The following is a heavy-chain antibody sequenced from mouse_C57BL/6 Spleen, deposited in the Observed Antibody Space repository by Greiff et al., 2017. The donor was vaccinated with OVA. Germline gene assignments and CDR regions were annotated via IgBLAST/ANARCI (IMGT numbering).Heavy chain of an antibody. Sequence: QVQLQQSGAELVRPGASVKLSCKASGYTFTDYYINWVKQRPGQGLEWIARIYPGSGNTYYNEKFKGKATLTAEKSSSTAYMQLSSLTSEDSAVYFCARCEPTVVATDWYFDVWGTGTTVTVSS. J-gene: IGHJ1*03. CDR2: IYPGSGNT. V-gene: IGHV1-76*01. CDR3: ARCEPTVVATDWYFDV. D-gene: IGHD1-1*01. CDR1: GYTFTDYY.